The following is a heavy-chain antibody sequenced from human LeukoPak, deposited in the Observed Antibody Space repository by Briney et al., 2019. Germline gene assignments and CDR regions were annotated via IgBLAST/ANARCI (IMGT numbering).Heavy chain of an antibody. J-gene: IGHJ4*02. V-gene: IGHV3-33*01. D-gene: IGHD3-3*01. Sequence: GGSLRLSCAASGITFSSYGMHWVRQAPGKGLEWVAVIGYDGGGKYYADSVKGRFTISRDNSKNTLYLQMNSLRAEDTAVYYCARDYEPLFDYWGQGTLVTVSS. CDR1: GITFSSYG. CDR3: ARDYEPLFDY. CDR2: IGYDGGGK.